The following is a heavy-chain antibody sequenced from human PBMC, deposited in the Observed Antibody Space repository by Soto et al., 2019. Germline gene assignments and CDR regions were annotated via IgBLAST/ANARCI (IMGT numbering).Heavy chain of an antibody. CDR1: GDSINNYY. Sequence: QVQLQESGPGLVKPSETLSLICTVSGDSINNYYWSWIRQAPGKGLEWIGYIYYSGRTDYNPSLKSRVTISVDTSKNQFSRKLSSVTAADAAVYYCARDWNSGYDPWGQGTLVTVSS. CDR2: IYYSGRT. J-gene: IGHJ5*02. CDR3: ARDWNSGYDP. V-gene: IGHV4-59*01. D-gene: IGHD5-12*01.